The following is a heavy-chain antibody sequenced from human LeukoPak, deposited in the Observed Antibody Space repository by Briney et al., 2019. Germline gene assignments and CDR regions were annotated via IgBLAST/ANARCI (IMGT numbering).Heavy chain of an antibody. CDR3: AKTHGTGAASGYYYFDY. V-gene: IGHV3-30*18. Sequence: GGSLRLSCAASGFTFSSYGMHWVRQAPGKGLEWVALISDDGSNKYYADSVKGRFTISRDNSKNTLYLQMNSLRVEDTAVYYCAKTHGTGAASGYYYFDYWGQGTLVTVSS. CDR1: GFTFSSYG. J-gene: IGHJ4*02. CDR2: ISDDGSNK. D-gene: IGHD3-3*01.